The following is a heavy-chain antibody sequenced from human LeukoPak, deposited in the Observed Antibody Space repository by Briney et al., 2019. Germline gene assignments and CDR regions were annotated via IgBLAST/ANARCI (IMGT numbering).Heavy chain of an antibody. Sequence: GGSLRLSXAASGFTFSSYSMNWVRQAPGKGLEWVSSISSSSSYIYYADSVNGRVTISRDNAKNSQYLQMNSLRAEDTAVYYCARSRIDYWGQGTLVTVSS. CDR2: ISSSSSYI. CDR3: ARSRIDY. CDR1: GFTFSSYS. V-gene: IGHV3-21*01. J-gene: IGHJ4*02.